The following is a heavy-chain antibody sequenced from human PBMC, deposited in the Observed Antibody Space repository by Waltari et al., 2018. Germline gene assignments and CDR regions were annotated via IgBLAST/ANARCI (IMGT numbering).Heavy chain of an antibody. Sequence: QVQLVQSGAEVKKPGASVKVSCKVSGYTLTELSMHWVRQAPGKGLEWMGGFGPEDGETIYAQKFQGRVTMTEDTSTDTAYMELSSLRSEDTAVYYCVTSRPSITGTPNWFDPWGQGTLVTVSS. V-gene: IGHV1-24*01. D-gene: IGHD1-7*01. CDR1: GYTLTELS. CDR3: VTSRPSITGTPNWFDP. CDR2: FGPEDGET. J-gene: IGHJ5*02.